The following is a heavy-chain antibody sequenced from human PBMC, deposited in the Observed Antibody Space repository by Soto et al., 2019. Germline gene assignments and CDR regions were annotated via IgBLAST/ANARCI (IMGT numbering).Heavy chain of an antibody. CDR3: ARPHYDSNTFYYYFDY. V-gene: IGHV4-34*12. D-gene: IGHD3-22*01. Sequence: SETLSLTCAVYGGSFSGYFWSWIRQPPGKGLEWIGEIFHGGSTNYSPSLKSRVTISVDTSKNQFSLELSSVTAADTAVYYCARPHYDSNTFYYYFDYWGQGTLVTVSS. J-gene: IGHJ4*02. CDR1: GGSFSGYF. CDR2: IFHGGST.